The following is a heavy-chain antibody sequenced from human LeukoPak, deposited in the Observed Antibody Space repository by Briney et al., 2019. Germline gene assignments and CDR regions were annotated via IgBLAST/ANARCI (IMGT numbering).Heavy chain of an antibody. V-gene: IGHV3-23*01. J-gene: IGHJ1*01. CDR1: GFTFSSYA. CDR3: AKGPGYSYGRTSEYFQH. CDR2: ISGSGGST. Sequence: PGGSLRLSCAASGFTFSSYAMSWVRQAPGKGLEWVSAISGSGGSTYYADSVKGRFTISRDNSKNTLYLQMNSLRAEDTAVYYCAKGPGYSYGRTSEYFQHWGQGTLVTVSS. D-gene: IGHD5-18*01.